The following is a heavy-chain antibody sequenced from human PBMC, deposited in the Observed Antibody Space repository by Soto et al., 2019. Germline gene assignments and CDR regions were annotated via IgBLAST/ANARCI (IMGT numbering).Heavy chain of an antibody. CDR2: INHSGST. J-gene: IGHJ6*02. CDR3: ARGRRLWGYYYGMDV. V-gene: IGHV4-34*01. Sequence: SETLSLTCAVYGGSFSGYYWSWIRQPPGNGLEWIGEINHSGSTNYNPSLKSRVTISVDTSKNQFSLKLSSGTAADTAVYYCARGRRLWGYYYGMDVWGQGTTVTVSS. D-gene: IGHD3-16*01. CDR1: GGSFSGYY.